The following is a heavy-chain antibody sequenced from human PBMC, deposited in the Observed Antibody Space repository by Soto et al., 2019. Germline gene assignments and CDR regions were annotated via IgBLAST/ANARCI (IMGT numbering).Heavy chain of an antibody. D-gene: IGHD6-13*01. CDR1: GYTFTSYG. CDR3: ARSWMGIAPAGIPIVFDI. J-gene: IGHJ3*02. CDR2: ISAYNGNT. Sequence: ASVKVSCKASGYTFTSYGISWVRQAPGQGLEWMGWISAYNGNTNYAQKLQGRVTMTTDTSTSTAYMELRSLRSDDTAVYYCARSWMGIAPAGIPIVFDIWGQGTMVTVSS. V-gene: IGHV1-18*04.